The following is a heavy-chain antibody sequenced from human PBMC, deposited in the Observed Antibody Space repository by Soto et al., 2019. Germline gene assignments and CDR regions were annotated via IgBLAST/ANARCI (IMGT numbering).Heavy chain of an antibody. V-gene: IGHV1-46*01. CDR2: INPSGGST. CDR1: GYTFTSYY. CDR3: ARDPTNPGKRHGMDV. Sequence: GASVKVSCKASGYTFTSYYMHWVRQAPGQGLEWMGIINPSGGSTSYAQKFQGRVTMTRDTSTSTVYMELSSLRSEDTAVYYCARDPTNPGKRHGMDVWGQGTKVTVSS. J-gene: IGHJ6*02.